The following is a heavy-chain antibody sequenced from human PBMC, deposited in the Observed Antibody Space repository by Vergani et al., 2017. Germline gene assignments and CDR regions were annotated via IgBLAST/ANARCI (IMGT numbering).Heavy chain of an antibody. CDR3: AKTVYALYYYMDV. D-gene: IGHD2-8*01. CDR2: ISGSGVST. V-gene: IGHV3-23*01. Sequence: EVQLLESGGGLVQPGGSLRLSCAASGFTFSSYAMSWVRQAPGKGLEWVSAISGSGVSTYYADSVKGRFTISRDNSKNTLYLQMNSLRAEDTAVYYCAKTVYALYYYMDVWGKGTTVTVSS. J-gene: IGHJ6*03. CDR1: GFTFSSYA.